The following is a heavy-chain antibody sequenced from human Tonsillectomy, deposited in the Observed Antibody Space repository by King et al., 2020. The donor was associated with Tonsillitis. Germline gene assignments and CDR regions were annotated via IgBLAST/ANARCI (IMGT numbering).Heavy chain of an antibody. D-gene: IGHD4-17*01. Sequence: VQLVESGGGLVQPGGSLRLSCAASGFTVSSNYISWVRQAPGKGLEWVSIIYGGGSTYYANSVKGRFTISRHTSKNTLYLQMNSLGAEDTAVYYCARGVRGGYGDYYFDYWGQGTLVTVSS. CDR2: IYGGGST. CDR3: ARGVRGGYGDYYFDY. CDR1: GFTVSSNY. V-gene: IGHV3-53*04. J-gene: IGHJ4*02.